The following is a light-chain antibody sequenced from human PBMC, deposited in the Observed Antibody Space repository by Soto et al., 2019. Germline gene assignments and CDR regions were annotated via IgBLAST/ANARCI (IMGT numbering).Light chain of an antibody. J-gene: IGKJ4*01. CDR3: QQYNTYSPD. Sequence: DIPMTQSPSTLSASVGDRVTITCRARHSISIFLAWYQQKPEKAPKLLIHDASILESGVPSRFSGSGSGTEFTLTISSLQPDDIATYYCQQYNTYSPDFGRGTKVEI. CDR2: DAS. CDR1: HSISIF. V-gene: IGKV1-5*01.